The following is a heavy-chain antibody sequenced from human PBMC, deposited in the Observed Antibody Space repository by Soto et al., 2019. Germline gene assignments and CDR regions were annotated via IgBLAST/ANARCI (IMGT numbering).Heavy chain of an antibody. V-gene: IGHV3-30*03. J-gene: IGHJ6*02. Sequence: QVQLVESGGGVVQPGRSLRLSCAASGFTFSGYGMHWVRQAPGKGLEWVAVISNDALNKYYADSVKGRFAISRDDSRNTLYLQMNCLRAEDTAVYYCARPRRDYYYYYGMDVWGQGTTVTVSS. CDR3: ARPRRDYYYYYGMDV. CDR1: GFTFSGYG. CDR2: ISNDALNK.